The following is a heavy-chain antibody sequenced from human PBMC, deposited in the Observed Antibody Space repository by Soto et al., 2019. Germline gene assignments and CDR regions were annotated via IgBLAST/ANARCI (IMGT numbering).Heavy chain of an antibody. CDR2: IYYSGST. D-gene: IGHD7-27*01. CDR3: ARRWGRTFGY. CDR1: GGSISSSSYH. Sequence: SETLSLTCSVSGGSISSSSYHWGWIRQPPGKGLEWIGSIYYSGSTNYNPSLKSRVCISVDTSKNQFSLKLSSVTAADTAVYYCARRWGRTFGYWAQGALVTVSS. V-gene: IGHV4-39*07. J-gene: IGHJ4*02.